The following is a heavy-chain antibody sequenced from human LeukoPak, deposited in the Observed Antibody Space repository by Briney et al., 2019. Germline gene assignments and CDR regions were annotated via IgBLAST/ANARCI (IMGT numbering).Heavy chain of an antibody. CDR2: INRDGSEK. V-gene: IGHV3-7*05. CDR3: AKDYAAAGAFSRKQWLVPVDY. D-gene: IGHD6-19*01. Sequence: PGGSLRLSCAASGFTLSSYWMSWVRQAPGKGLEWVANINRDGSEKYYVDSVKGRFTISRDNAKNSLYLQMNSLRAEDTAVYYCAKDYAAAGAFSRKQWLVPVDYWGQGTLVTVSS. J-gene: IGHJ4*02. CDR1: GFTLSSYW.